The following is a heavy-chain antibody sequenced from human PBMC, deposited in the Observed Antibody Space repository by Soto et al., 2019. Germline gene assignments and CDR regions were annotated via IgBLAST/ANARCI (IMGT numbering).Heavy chain of an antibody. D-gene: IGHD1-7*01. Sequence: ASVKVSCKASGGTFSSYAISWVRQAPGQGLEWMGGIIPIFGTANYAQKFQGRVTITADESTSTAHMELSSLRSEDTAVYYCATINGTTSSEFDYWGQGTLVTVSS. J-gene: IGHJ4*02. CDR1: GGTFSSYA. V-gene: IGHV1-69*13. CDR3: ATINGTTSSEFDY. CDR2: IIPIFGTA.